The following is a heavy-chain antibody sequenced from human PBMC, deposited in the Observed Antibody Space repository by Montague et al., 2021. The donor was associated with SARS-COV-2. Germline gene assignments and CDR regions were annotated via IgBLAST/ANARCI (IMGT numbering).Heavy chain of an antibody. CDR3: ARGLQQRSNFDY. D-gene: IGHD6-25*01. V-gene: IGHV3-53*01. CDR1: GFSVSDSY. CDR2: IKAGST. J-gene: IGHJ4*02. Sequence: SLRLSCAASGFSVSDSYMSWVRQAPGKGPEWVSIIKAGSTYYTDSVKGRFTMSRDNSKNTLSLQMNSLRDEDTVVYYCARGLQQRSNFDYWGQGTLVTVSS.